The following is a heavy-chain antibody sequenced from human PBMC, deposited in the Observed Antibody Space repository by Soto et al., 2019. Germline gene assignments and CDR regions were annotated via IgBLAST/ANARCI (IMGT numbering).Heavy chain of an antibody. CDR1: GGSFSDYSWN. Sequence: LSLTCAVYGGSFSDYSWNWNWIRQPPGKGLEWIGEINHSGSTSHNPSLKSRVTLSLDTSKNQFSLTLTSVTAADTAVYYCARTSRLKTGQLDYWGQGALVTVSS. CDR3: ARTSRLKTGQLDY. V-gene: IGHV4-34*01. D-gene: IGHD3-9*01. J-gene: IGHJ4*02. CDR2: INHSGST.